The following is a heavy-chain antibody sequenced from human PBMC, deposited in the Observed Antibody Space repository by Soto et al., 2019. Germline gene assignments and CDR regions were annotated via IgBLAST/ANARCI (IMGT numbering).Heavy chain of an antibody. D-gene: IGHD2-15*01. Sequence: EVQLLESGGGLVQPGGSLRLSCAASGFTLGTYVMTWVRQAPGKGLEWVSAISGSGSSTNYADPVKGRFTISRDNTKNTLYLQMNILRVEDTAVYYCAKDRKGSYCSGGTCYSFDYWGQGTLVTVPS. CDR3: AKDRKGSYCSGGTCYSFDY. J-gene: IGHJ4*02. CDR2: ISGSGSST. V-gene: IGHV3-23*01. CDR1: GFTLGTYV.